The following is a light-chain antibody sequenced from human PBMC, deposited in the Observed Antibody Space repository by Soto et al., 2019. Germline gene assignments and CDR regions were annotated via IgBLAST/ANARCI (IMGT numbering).Light chain of an antibody. J-gene: IGKJ1*01. CDR2: DAS. CDR1: QSVSSY. V-gene: IGKV3-11*01. CDR3: EERSKWWT. Sequence: EIVLTQSPATLSLSPGERATLSCMASQSVSSYLAWYQQKPGQAPRLLIYDASNRATGFTARFSGSGSGTDFTLTISSLELEDFAVYYCEERSKWWTFCQGTKVEIK.